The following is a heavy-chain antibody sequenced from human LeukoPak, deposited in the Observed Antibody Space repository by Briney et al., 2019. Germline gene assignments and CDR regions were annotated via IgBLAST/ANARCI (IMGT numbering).Heavy chain of an antibody. D-gene: IGHD3-22*01. CDR2: IYYSGST. Sequence: SETLSLTCTVSGGSISSGGYYWSWIRQHPGKGLEWIGYIYYSGSTYYNPSLKSRVTISVDTSKNQFSLKLSSVTAADTAVYYCARDAPCRGDSSGYYYVLDYWGQGTLVTVSS. J-gene: IGHJ4*02. V-gene: IGHV4-31*03. CDR1: GGSISSGGYY. CDR3: ARDAPCRGDSSGYYYVLDY.